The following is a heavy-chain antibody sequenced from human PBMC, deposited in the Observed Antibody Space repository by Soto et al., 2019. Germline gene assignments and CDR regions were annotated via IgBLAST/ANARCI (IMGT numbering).Heavy chain of an antibody. V-gene: IGHV3-21*01. CDR3: AREDSIIIPAVSDF. CDR2: ISKSDYT. J-gene: IGHJ4*02. D-gene: IGHD2-2*01. CDR1: GSALTILG. Sequence: GGSLRLSCTVSGSALTILGTNCDRQVPGKGLEWVSSISKSDYTYYSDSVKGRFAISRDNAKSSVSLQMNTLRVEDTAVYYCAREDSIIIPAVSDFWGQGTLVTVSS.